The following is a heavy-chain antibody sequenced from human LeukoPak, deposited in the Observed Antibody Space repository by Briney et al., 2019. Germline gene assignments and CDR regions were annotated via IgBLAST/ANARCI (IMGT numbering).Heavy chain of an antibody. CDR3: ARTKCPYYDFWSGYFDY. J-gene: IGHJ4*02. CDR1: GGTFSSYA. CDR2: IIPIFGTA. D-gene: IGHD3-3*01. Sequence: SVKVSCKASGGTFSSYAISWVRQAPGQGLEWMGRIIPIFGTANYAQKFQGRVTITTDESTSTAYMELSSLRSEDTAVYYCARTKCPYYDFWSGYFDYWGQGTLVTVSS. V-gene: IGHV1-69*05.